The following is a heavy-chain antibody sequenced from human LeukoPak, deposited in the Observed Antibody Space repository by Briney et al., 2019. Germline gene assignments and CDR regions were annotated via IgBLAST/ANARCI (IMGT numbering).Heavy chain of an antibody. CDR2: ISSSSSYI. CDR3: ARSSGWRKYYLDY. J-gene: IGHJ4*02. D-gene: IGHD6-19*01. CDR1: GFTFSSYS. Sequence: PGGSLRLSCAASGFTFSSYSMNWVRQAPGKGLEWVSSISSSSSYIYYADSVKGRFTISRDNAKNSLYLQMNSLRAEDTAVYYCARSSGWRKYYLDYWGQGTLVTVSS. V-gene: IGHV3-21*01.